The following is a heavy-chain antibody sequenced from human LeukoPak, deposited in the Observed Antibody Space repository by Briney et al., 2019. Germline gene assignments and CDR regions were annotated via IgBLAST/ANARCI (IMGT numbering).Heavy chain of an antibody. CDR1: GYSISSDYY. CDR2: MYHSGST. Sequence: SETLSLTCTVSGYSISSDYYWGWIRQPPGKGLEWIGSMYHSGSTYCNPSLKSRVTISVDTSKNQFSLKLSSVTAADTAVYYCARDPPAAAGDYWGQGILDIVSS. CDR3: ARDPPAAAGDY. V-gene: IGHV4-38-2*02. J-gene: IGHJ4*02. D-gene: IGHD6-13*01.